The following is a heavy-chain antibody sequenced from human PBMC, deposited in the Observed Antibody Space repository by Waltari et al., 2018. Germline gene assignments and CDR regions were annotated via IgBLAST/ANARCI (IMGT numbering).Heavy chain of an antibody. Sequence: QVQLQQWGAGLLKPSETLSLTCAVYGGSFSGYYWSWIRQPPGKGLEWIGEINHSGSTNYNPSLKSRVTISVDTSKNQFSLKLSSVTAADTAVYYCASGSAFDYWGQGTLVTVSS. CDR2: INHSGST. CDR1: GGSFSGYY. CDR3: ASGSAFDY. J-gene: IGHJ4*02. V-gene: IGHV4-34*01.